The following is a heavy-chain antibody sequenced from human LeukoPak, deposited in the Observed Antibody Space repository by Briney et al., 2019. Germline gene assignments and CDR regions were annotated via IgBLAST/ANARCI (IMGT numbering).Heavy chain of an antibody. CDR2: ISAYNGDT. CDR1: GYSFISYG. Sequence: ASVKVSCKASGYSFISYGLSWVRRAPGQGLEWMGWISAYNGDTNYAQKLQGRVTMTTDTSTSTAYMELRSLRSDDTAVYYCARRGHNYGYRFFDYWGQGALVTVSS. D-gene: IGHD5-18*01. J-gene: IGHJ4*02. CDR3: ARRGHNYGYRFFDY. V-gene: IGHV1-18*01.